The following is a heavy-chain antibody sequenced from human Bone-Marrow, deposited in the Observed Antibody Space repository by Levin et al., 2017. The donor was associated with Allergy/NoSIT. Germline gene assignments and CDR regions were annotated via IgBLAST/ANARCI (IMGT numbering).Heavy chain of an antibody. CDR3: ARGGPSWDYFDY. Sequence: ASQTLSLTCTVSGGSISSYYWSWIRQPPGKGLEWIGYIYSSGNTNYNPSLKSRVTMSVDTSKNQFSLKLTSVTAADTAVYYCARGGPSWDYFDYWGQGALVTVSS. J-gene: IGHJ4*02. CDR1: GGSISSYY. CDR2: IYSSGNT. V-gene: IGHV4-59*08. D-gene: IGHD3-16*01.